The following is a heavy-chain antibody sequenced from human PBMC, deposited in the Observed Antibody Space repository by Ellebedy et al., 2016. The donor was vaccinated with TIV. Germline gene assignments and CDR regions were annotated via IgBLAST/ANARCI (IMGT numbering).Heavy chain of an antibody. CDR3: AMETSGWIDH. CDR1: GFNFGGHA. J-gene: IGHJ4*02. Sequence: SLKISXAASGFNFGGHAMHWVRQASGKGLEWVSHIRWNSDTIGYADSVKGRFTISRDNAKNSLYLEMNSLRVEDTGLYYCAMETSGWIDHWGQGTLVTVSS. CDR2: IRWNSDTI. D-gene: IGHD6-19*01. V-gene: IGHV3-9*01.